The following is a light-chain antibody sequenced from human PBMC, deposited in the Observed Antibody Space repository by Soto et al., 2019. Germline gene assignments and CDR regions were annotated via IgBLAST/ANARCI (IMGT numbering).Light chain of an antibody. J-gene: IGLJ2*01. Sequence: QSVLTQPPSASGTPGQRVTISCSGSSSNIGSNTVNWYQQLPGTAPKLLIYSNNQRPSGVPDRFSGSKSGTSASLAISGLQSDDEADYHCAAWDDSLNGHVVFGGGTKLTVL. V-gene: IGLV1-44*01. CDR2: SNN. CDR1: SSNIGSNT. CDR3: AAWDDSLNGHVV.